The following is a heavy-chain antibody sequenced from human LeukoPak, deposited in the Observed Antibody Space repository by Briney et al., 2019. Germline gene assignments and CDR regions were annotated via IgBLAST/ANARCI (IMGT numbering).Heavy chain of an antibody. CDR3: ARAYVLRFLEWPNGAFDI. Sequence: SETLSLTCTVSGGFINSYYWSWIRQPPGKGLEWIGEINHSGSTNYNPSLKSRVTISVDTSKNQFSLKLSSVTAADTAVYYCARAYVLRFLEWPNGAFDIWGQGTMVTVSS. D-gene: IGHD3-3*01. CDR2: INHSGST. J-gene: IGHJ3*02. CDR1: GGFINSYY. V-gene: IGHV4-34*01.